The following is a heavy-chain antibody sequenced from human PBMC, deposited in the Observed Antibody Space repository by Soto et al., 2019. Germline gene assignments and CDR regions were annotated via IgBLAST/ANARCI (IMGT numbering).Heavy chain of an antibody. D-gene: IGHD3-9*01. Sequence: ASVKVSCKASGYTFTSYGISWVRQAPGQGLEWMGWISAYNGNTNYAQKLQGRVTMTTDTSTSTAYMELRSLRSDDTAVYYCARDHPYFDWLSQVTLDYWGQGTLVTVSS. V-gene: IGHV1-18*01. CDR2: ISAYNGNT. J-gene: IGHJ4*02. CDR3: ARDHPYFDWLSQVTLDY. CDR1: GYTFTSYG.